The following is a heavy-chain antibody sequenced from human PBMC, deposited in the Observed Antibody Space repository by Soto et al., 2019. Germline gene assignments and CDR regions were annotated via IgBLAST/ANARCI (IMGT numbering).Heavy chain of an antibody. J-gene: IGHJ4*02. Sequence: PSETLSLTCTVSGGSISSFYWSWIRQPPGKGLEWIGYIYYSGSTNYNPSLKSRVTISVVTSKNQFSLKLSSVTAADTAVYYCARVGYYDSSGDLTYFFDYWGLRTPVTVSS. CDR3: ARVGYYDSSGDLTYFFDY. CDR2: IYYSGST. V-gene: IGHV4-59*01. D-gene: IGHD3-22*01. CDR1: GGSISSFY.